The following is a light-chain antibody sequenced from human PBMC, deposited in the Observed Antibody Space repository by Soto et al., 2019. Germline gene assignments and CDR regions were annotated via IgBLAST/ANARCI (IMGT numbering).Light chain of an antibody. CDR3: QQYDDLPIT. Sequence: DIQMTQSPSSLSASVGDTVTTTCQGTHHISPYLNWYQQKPGKALKLLIYDASNLHPGVPSRFRGSGSGTEFSFNITSLQPEDVATYYCQQYDDLPITFGQGTRLETK. J-gene: IGKJ5*01. V-gene: IGKV1-33*01. CDR1: HHISPY. CDR2: DAS.